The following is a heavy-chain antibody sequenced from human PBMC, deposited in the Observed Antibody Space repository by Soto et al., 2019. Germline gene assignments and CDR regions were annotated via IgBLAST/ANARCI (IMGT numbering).Heavy chain of an antibody. CDR2: ISYDGSNK. D-gene: IGHD3-22*01. Sequence: QVQLVESGGGVVQPGRSLRLSCAASGSTFSSYAMHWVRQAPGKGLEWVAVISYDGSNKYYADSVKGRFTISRDNSKNTLYLQMNSLRAEDTAVYYCARSRVVVTPFDYWGQGTLVTVSS. J-gene: IGHJ4*02. CDR3: ARSRVVVTPFDY. CDR1: GSTFSSYA. V-gene: IGHV3-30-3*01.